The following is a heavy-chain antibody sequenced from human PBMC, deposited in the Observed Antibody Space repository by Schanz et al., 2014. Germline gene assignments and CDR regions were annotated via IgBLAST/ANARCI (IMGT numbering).Heavy chain of an antibody. V-gene: IGHV3-7*01. CDR3: ARDLRNSRPSYYDH. CDR2: IIHEGSEK. D-gene: IGHD6-13*01. J-gene: IGHJ4*02. Sequence: EVQLVESGGGLVQPGGSLRLSCAASGFSFNNYWMTWFRQAPGKGLEWVANIIHEGSEKFYVDSVKGRFTISRDNAKNSLYLQMDALRAEDTAVYYCARDLRNSRPSYYDHWGQGTLVTVSA. CDR1: GFSFNNYW.